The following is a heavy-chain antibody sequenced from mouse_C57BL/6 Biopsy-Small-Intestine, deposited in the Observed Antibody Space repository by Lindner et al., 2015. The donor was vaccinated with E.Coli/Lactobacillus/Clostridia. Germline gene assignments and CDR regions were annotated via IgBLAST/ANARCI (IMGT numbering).Heavy chain of an antibody. D-gene: IGHD2-5*01. CDR3: ISYSNYVAWFAY. J-gene: IGHJ3*01. CDR2: IDPENGDT. Sequence: VQLQESGAELVRPGASVKLSCTASGFNIKDDYMHWVKQRPEQGLEWIGWIDPENGDTEYASKFQGKATITADTSSNTAYLQLSSLTSEDTAVYYCISYSNYVAWFAYWGQGTLVTVSA. CDR1: GFNIKDDY. V-gene: IGHV14-4*01.